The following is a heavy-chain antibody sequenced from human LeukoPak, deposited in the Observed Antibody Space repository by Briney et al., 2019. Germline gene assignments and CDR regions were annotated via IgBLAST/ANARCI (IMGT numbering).Heavy chain of an antibody. CDR1: GFTFSSYA. J-gene: IGHJ4*02. CDR3: AKDQLYVGYSSGWAPVLDY. Sequence: PGGSLRLSCAASGFTFSSYAMHWVRQAPGKGLEWVAVISYDGSNKYYADSVKGRFTISRDNSKNTLYLQMNSLRAEDTAVYYCAKDQLYVGYSSGWAPVLDYWGQGTLVTVSS. V-gene: IGHV3-30*04. CDR2: ISYDGSNK. D-gene: IGHD6-19*01.